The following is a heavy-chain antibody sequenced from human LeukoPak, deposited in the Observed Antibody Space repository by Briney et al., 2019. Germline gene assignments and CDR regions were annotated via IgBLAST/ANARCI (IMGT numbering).Heavy chain of an antibody. CDR2: ISSSGSTI. V-gene: IGHV3-11*01. CDR3: ARRSPYGDLNA. J-gene: IGHJ5*02. D-gene: IGHD4-17*01. CDR1: GFTFSDYC. Sequence: GGSLRLSCAVSGFTFSDYCMSWIRQAPGKGLGWVSYISSSGSTIYYADSVKGRFTISGDNAKNSLYLQMNSLRAEDTAVYYCARRSPYGDLNAWGQGTLVTVSS.